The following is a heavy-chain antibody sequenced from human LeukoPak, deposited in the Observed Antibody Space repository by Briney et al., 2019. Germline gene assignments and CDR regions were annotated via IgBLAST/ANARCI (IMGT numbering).Heavy chain of an antibody. CDR2: IYYNGST. D-gene: IGHD3-3*01. CDR3: GRLFYDFWSGHYYYYMDV. Sequence: SETLSLTCTVSGGSISSYYWSWIRQPPGKGLEWIGNIYYNGSTNYNPSLKSRVTISVDTSKNQFSLKLSSVTAADTAVYYCGRLFYDFWSGHYYYYMDVWGKGTTVTVSS. CDR1: GGSISSYY. V-gene: IGHV4-59*08. J-gene: IGHJ6*03.